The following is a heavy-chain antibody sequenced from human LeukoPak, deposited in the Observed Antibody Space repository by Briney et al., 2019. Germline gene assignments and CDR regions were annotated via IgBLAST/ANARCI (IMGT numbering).Heavy chain of an antibody. D-gene: IGHD5-18*01. Sequence: SEILSLTCTVSGGSISSYYWSWIRQPPGKGLEWIGYIYYSGSTNYNPSLKSRVTISVDTSKNQFSLKLSSVTAADTAVYYCARADVDTAMARHFDYWGQGTLVTVSS. CDR3: ARADVDTAMARHFDY. J-gene: IGHJ4*02. V-gene: IGHV4-59*01. CDR1: GGSISSYY. CDR2: IYYSGST.